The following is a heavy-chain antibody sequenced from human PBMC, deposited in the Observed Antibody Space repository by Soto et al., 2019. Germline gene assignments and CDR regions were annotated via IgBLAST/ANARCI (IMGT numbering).Heavy chain of an antibody. J-gene: IGHJ4*02. CDR1: GYTFTGYY. Sequence: ASVKFCCKASGYTFTGYYMHWVRQAPGQGLEWMGWINPNSGGTNYAQKFQGRVTMTRDTSTSTVYMELSSLRSEDTAVYYCARDLAVAGTFSFDYWGQGSLVTVSS. D-gene: IGHD6-19*01. CDR3: ARDLAVAGTFSFDY. V-gene: IGHV1-2*02. CDR2: INPNSGGT.